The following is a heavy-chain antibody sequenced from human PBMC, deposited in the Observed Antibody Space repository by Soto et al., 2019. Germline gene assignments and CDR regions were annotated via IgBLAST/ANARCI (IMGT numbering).Heavy chain of an antibody. CDR3: VKDDGGYPSTAPH. J-gene: IGHJ4*02. V-gene: IGHV3-23*01. D-gene: IGHD3-22*01. CDR2: ISGSGDRT. Sequence: EVQLLASGGGLVQPGGSLSLSCAASGITISNYPMSWVRQAPGKGLDWVSGISGSGDRTYYADSAKGRFTISKDISRNSLSLQLDSLGVEDTAVYFCVKDDGGYPSTAPHWGQGTLVTVPS. CDR1: GITISNYP.